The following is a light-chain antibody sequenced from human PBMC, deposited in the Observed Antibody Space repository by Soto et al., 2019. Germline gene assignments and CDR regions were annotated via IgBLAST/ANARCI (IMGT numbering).Light chain of an antibody. CDR3: QQYGSSPRT. Sequence: EIVLTQSPATLSLSPGEIATLSFRASQSVSSYLAWYQQKPGQAPRLLIYDASNRATGIPARFSGSGSGTDFTLTITRLEPEDFAVYYCQQYGSSPRTFGQGTRLEIK. J-gene: IGKJ5*01. CDR1: QSVSSY. V-gene: IGKV3-20*01. CDR2: DAS.